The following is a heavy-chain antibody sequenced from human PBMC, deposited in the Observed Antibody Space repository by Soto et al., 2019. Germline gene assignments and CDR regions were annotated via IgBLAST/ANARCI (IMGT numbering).Heavy chain of an antibody. Sequence: GSLRLSCAASGFIFSSYAMSWVRQAPGKGLEWIGYIYYSGSTNYNPSLKSRVTISVDTSKNQFSLKLSSVTAADTAVYYCARGVCSEGSCFWRPAVWLDPWGQGTLVTVSS. V-gene: IGHV4-59*01. J-gene: IGHJ5*02. CDR2: IYYSGST. D-gene: IGHD2-15*01. CDR3: ARGVCSEGSCFWRPAVWLDP. CDR1: GFIFSSYA.